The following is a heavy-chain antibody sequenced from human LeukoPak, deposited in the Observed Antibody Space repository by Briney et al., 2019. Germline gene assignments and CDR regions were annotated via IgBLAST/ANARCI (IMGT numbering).Heavy chain of an antibody. Sequence: GGSLRLSCAASGFTFSSYGMSWVRQAPGKGLEWVSGVSGSGGSTYYADSVKGRFTISRDNSKNTLYLQMNSLRAEDTAVYYCAKVRAPLWGKDYWGQGTLVTVSS. V-gene: IGHV3-23*01. J-gene: IGHJ4*02. D-gene: IGHD3-16*01. CDR3: AKVRAPLWGKDY. CDR1: GFTFSSYG. CDR2: VSGSGGST.